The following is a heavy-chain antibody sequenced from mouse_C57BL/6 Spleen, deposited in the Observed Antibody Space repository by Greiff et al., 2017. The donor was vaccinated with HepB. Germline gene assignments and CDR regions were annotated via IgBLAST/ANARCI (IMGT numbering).Heavy chain of an antibody. Sequence: EVMLVESGGGLVKPGGSLKLSCAASGFTFSSYAMSWVRQTPEKRLEWVATISDGGSYTYYPDNVKGRFTISRDNAKNNLYLQMSHLKSEDTAMYYCARDWDYGSSFFDYWGQGTTLTVSS. CDR1: GFTFSSYA. CDR2: ISDGGSYT. V-gene: IGHV5-4*01. J-gene: IGHJ2*01. CDR3: ARDWDYGSSFFDY. D-gene: IGHD1-1*01.